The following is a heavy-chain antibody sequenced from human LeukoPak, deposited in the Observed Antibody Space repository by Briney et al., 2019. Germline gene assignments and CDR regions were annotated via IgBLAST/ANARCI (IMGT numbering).Heavy chain of an antibody. CDR3: ATDRRRSSAFDP. Sequence: ASVKVSCTVSGYTLTELSMHWVRQAPGKGLEWMGGFDPEDGETIYAQKFQVRVTMTEDTSTDTAYMELSSLRSEDTAVYYCATDRRRSSAFDPWGQGTLVTVSS. J-gene: IGHJ5*02. CDR2: FDPEDGET. D-gene: IGHD2-2*01. CDR1: GYTLTELS. V-gene: IGHV1-24*01.